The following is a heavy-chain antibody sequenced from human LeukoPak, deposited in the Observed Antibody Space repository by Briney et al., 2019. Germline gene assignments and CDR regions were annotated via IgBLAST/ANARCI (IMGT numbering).Heavy chain of an antibody. CDR1: GFNFSSYW. Sequence: PGGSLRLSCATSGFNFSSYWMTWVRQAPGKGLEWLGRIGSKTDGGTTDYAASVKGRFTISRDDSKNTLYLQMNSLKTEDTAVYYCATYRFYYDSSGFDYWGQGTLVTVSS. J-gene: IGHJ4*02. CDR2: IGSKTDGGTT. V-gene: IGHV3-15*04. D-gene: IGHD3-22*01. CDR3: ATYRFYYDSSGFDY.